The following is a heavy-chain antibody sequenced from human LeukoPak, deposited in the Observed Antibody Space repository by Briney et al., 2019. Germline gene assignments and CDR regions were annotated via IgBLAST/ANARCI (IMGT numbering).Heavy chain of an antibody. V-gene: IGHV3-9*01. D-gene: IGHD3-22*01. CDR2: ISWNSGSI. J-gene: IGHJ3*02. CDR3: AKAYTSGYYLVDAFDI. CDR1: GFTFDDYA. Sequence: GGSLRLSCAASGFTFDDYAMHWVRRAPGKGLEWVSGISWNSGSIGYADSVKGRFTISRDNAKNSLYLQMNSLRAEDTALYYCAKAYTSGYYLVDAFDIWGQGTMVTVSS.